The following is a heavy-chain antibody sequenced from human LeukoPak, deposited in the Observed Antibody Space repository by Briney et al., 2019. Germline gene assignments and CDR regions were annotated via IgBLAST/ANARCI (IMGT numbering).Heavy chain of an antibody. Sequence: ASVKVSCKASGYTFTGYYMHWVRQAPGQGLEWMGWINPNSGGTNYAQKFQGRVTMTRDTSISTAYMELSRLRSDDTAVYYCARSRYCSGGSCYRPWFDPWGQGTLVTVSS. CDR1: GYTFTGYY. CDR2: INPNSGGT. V-gene: IGHV1-2*02. J-gene: IGHJ5*02. CDR3: ARSRYCSGGSCYRPWFDP. D-gene: IGHD2-15*01.